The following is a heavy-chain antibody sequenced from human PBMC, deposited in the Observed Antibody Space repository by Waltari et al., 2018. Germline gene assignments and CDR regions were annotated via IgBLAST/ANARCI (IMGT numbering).Heavy chain of an antibody. CDR3: TTVAYSSSWYSYYYYYGMDV. CDR1: GFTFSNAW. J-gene: IGHJ6*02. CDR2: IKSKTDGGKT. V-gene: IGHV3-15*07. D-gene: IGHD6-13*01. Sequence: EVQLVESGGGLVKPGGSLRLSCAASGFTFSNAWMNWVRQAPGKGLEWVGRIKSKTDGGKTDYAATVKGRLIITRDDSKNTLYLKMNSLKTEDTAVYYCTTVAYSSSWYSYYYYYGMDVWGQGTTVIVSS.